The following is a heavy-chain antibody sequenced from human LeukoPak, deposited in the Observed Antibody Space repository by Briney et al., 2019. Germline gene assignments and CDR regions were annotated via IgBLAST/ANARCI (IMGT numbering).Heavy chain of an antibody. J-gene: IGHJ5*02. CDR3: AREVSNRDDYDILTGYQTTYNWFDP. CDR2: IYHSGST. Sequence: PSETLSLTCTVSGGSISSGDYYWSWIRQPPGKGLEWIGYIYHSGSTYYNPSLKSRVTISVDTSKNQFSLKLSSVTAADTAVYYCAREVSNRDDYDILTGYQTTYNWFDPWGQGTLVTVSS. V-gene: IGHV4-30-2*01. D-gene: IGHD3-9*01. CDR1: GGSISSGDYY.